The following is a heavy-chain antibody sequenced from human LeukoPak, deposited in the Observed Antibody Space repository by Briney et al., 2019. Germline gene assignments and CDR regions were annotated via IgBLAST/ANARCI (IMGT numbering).Heavy chain of an antibody. CDR3: AVQERRSVEMATIYAFDI. D-gene: IGHD5-24*01. CDR1: GGSISSYY. Sequence: LETLSLTCTVSGGSISSYYWSWIRQPPGKGLEWIGYIYYSGSTNYNPSLKSRVTISVDTSKNQFSLKLSSVTAADTAVYYCAVQERRSVEMATIYAFDIWGQGTMVTVSS. CDR2: IYYSGST. J-gene: IGHJ3*02. V-gene: IGHV4-59*12.